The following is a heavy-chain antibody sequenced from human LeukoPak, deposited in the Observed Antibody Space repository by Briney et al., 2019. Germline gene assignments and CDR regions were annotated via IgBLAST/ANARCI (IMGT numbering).Heavy chain of an antibody. Sequence: PSETLSLTCAVSGYSISSGYYWSWIRQPPGKGLEWIGYIYYSGSTNYNPSLKSRVTISVDTSKNQFSLKLSSVTAADTAVYCCARGPYYYGSGSSNWFDPWGQGTLVTVSS. CDR3: ARGPYYYGSGSSNWFDP. V-gene: IGHV4-61*01. J-gene: IGHJ5*02. CDR1: GYSISSGYY. CDR2: IYYSGST. D-gene: IGHD3-10*01.